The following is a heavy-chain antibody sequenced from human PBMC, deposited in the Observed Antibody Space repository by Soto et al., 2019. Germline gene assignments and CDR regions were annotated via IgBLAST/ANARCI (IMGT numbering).Heavy chain of an antibody. CDR3: ARLPLAAAYSDANS. Sequence: PGESLKTSCKGSGYTFTSYWIGWVRQMPGKGLEWMGIIYPGDSDSRYRPSLQGQVTFSADKSISTVYLQWSSLKASDSAMYYCARLPLAAAYSDANSWGQGTLVTVSS. D-gene: IGHD6-13*01. J-gene: IGHJ4*02. CDR1: GYTFTSYW. V-gene: IGHV5-51*01. CDR2: IYPGDSDS.